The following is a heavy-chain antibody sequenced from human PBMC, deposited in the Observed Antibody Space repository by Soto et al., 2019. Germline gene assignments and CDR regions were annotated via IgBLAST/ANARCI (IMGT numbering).Heavy chain of an antibody. J-gene: IGHJ4*02. Sequence: QVRLQESGPGLVKPSETLSLTCTVSGGSISSYYWSWIRQPPGKGLEWIGYIYYSGSSNYNPSLKTRVTISVDTTKNLFSLKLGSATVEDTAVYYCARHRSGGSYRTYSFDHWGQGPLVTVSS. V-gene: IGHV4-59*08. CDR1: GGSISSYY. CDR2: IYYSGSS. CDR3: ARHRSGGSYRTYSFDH. D-gene: IGHD3-16*02.